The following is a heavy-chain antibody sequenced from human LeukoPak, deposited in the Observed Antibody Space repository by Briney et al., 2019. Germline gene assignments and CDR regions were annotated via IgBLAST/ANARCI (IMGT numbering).Heavy chain of an antibody. CDR3: AKDLTFGDGRWEFDA. D-gene: IGHD2-21*02. V-gene: IGHV3-23*03. J-gene: IGHJ5*02. Sequence: PGGSLRLSCTASGFSFSTFAMAWVRQAPGRGLDWVSGVYAGGSVANYADSVEGRFTISRDNSKNTLYLQMNNLRVEDMAVYYCAKDLTFGDGRWEFDAWGQGSLVTVSS. CDR1: GFSFSTFA. CDR2: VYAGGSVA.